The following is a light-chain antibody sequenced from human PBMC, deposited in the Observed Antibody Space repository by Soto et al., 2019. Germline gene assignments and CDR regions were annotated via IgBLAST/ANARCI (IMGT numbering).Light chain of an antibody. J-gene: IGLJ3*02. CDR2: EVT. CDR1: SSDFSNFNY. V-gene: IGLV2-14*01. Sequence: QSALTQPASVSGSPGQSITISCTGASSDFSNFNYVSWYQQHPGKVPKLIIYEVTSRPSGVSNRFSGSKSDNTASLTISGLQAEDEAYYYCSSYTSINTQLFGGGTKLTVL. CDR3: SSYTSINTQL.